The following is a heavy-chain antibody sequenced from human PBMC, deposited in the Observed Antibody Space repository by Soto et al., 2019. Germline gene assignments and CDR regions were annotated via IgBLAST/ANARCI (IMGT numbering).Heavy chain of an antibody. CDR1: GYTFTSYA. CDR2: INAGNGNT. D-gene: IGHD3-22*01. J-gene: IGHJ4*02. CDR3: ARGSGYYYDSSGPPAY. V-gene: IGHV1-3*01. Sequence: ASVKVSCKASGYTFTSYAMHWVRQAPGQRLEWMGWINAGNGNTKYSQKFQGRVTITRDTSASTAYMELSSLRSEDTAVYYCARGSGYYYDSSGPPAYWGQGTLVTVSS.